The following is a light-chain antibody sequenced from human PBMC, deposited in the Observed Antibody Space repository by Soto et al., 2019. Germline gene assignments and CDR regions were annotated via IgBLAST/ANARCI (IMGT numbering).Light chain of an antibody. CDR1: SSNIGARYD. J-gene: IGLJ2*01. CDR2: GNN. Sequence: QAVVTQPPSVSGAPGQRVTISCTGSSSNIGARYDVHWYQQIPGRAPKLLIYGNNNRPSGVPDRFSGSKAGTSASLAVTGLQAEDEADYYCHSYDSSLSGSVFGGGTKLTVL. CDR3: HSYDSSLSGSV. V-gene: IGLV1-40*01.